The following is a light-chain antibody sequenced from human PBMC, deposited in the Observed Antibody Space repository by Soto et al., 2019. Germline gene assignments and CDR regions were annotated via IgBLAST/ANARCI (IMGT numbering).Light chain of an antibody. V-gene: IGKV3-20*01. CDR2: GAS. J-gene: IGKJ2*01. Sequence: EIVLTQSPGTLSLSPGERATLSCRASQSVSSSYLAWYQQKPGQAPRLLIYGASSRATGIPDRFSGSGSGTDFTLTISRLEPEDFGVYYCQQYGGSPPNTFGQGTKVDIK. CDR3: QQYGGSPPNT. CDR1: QSVSSSY.